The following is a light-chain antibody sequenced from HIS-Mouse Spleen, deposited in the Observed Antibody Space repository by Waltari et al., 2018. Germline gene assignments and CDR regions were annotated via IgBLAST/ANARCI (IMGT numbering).Light chain of an antibody. J-gene: IGLJ3*02. V-gene: IGLV6-57*04. CDR2: EDN. CDR3: QSYDSSNWV. Sequence: NFMLTQPHSVSESPGKTVTISCTRSSGSIASNYVQWYQQRPGSAPTTVIYEDNQRPSGLPDRFAGSIDSSAISASLTISGLKTEDEADYCCQSYDSSNWVFGGGTKLTVL. CDR1: SGSIASNY.